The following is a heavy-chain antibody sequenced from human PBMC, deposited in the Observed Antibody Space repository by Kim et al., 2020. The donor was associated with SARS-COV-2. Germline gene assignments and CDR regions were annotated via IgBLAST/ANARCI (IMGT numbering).Heavy chain of an antibody. CDR2: ISWNSGSI. CDR1: GFTFDDYA. V-gene: IGHV3-9*01. D-gene: IGHD3-10*01. Sequence: GGSLRLSCAASGFTFDDYAMHWVRQAPGKGLEWVSGISWNSGSIGYADSVKGRFTISRDNAKNSLYLQMNSLRAEDTALYYCAKDSNHVLDGSGTDWHAFDIWGQGTMVTVSS. J-gene: IGHJ3*02. CDR3: AKDSNHVLDGSGTDWHAFDI.